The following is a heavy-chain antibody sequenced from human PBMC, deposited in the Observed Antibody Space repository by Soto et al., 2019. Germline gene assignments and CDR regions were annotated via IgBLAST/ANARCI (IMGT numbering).Heavy chain of an antibody. V-gene: IGHV4-59*01. CDR2: IYYSGST. D-gene: IGHD6-13*01. CDR1: GGSISSYY. CDR3: ARVRSSSWYDPPYYYMDV. J-gene: IGHJ6*03. Sequence: SETLSLTCTVSGGSISSYYWSWIRQPPGKGLEWIGYIYYSGSTNYNPSLKSRVTISVDTSKNQFSLKLSSVTAADTAVYYCARVRSSSWYDPPYYYMDVWGKGTTVTVSS.